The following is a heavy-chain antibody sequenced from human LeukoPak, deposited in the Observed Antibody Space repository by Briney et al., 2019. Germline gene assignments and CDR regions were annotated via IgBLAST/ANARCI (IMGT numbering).Heavy chain of an antibody. CDR2: ISGSGVTT. Sequence: GRSLRLSCVASGFTFSSYAMGWVRQAPGKGLEWVSAISGSGVTTHYAGSVKGRFSISRDNSKNTLYLQMDSLRAEDTALYYCAKRVVVGATSPYSDFQDWGQGTLVTVSS. J-gene: IGHJ1*01. CDR1: GFTFSSYA. D-gene: IGHD1-26*01. V-gene: IGHV3-23*01. CDR3: AKRVVVGATSPYSDFQD.